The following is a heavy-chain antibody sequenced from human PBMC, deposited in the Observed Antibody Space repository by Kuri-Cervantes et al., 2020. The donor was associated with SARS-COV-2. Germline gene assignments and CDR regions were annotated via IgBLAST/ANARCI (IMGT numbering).Heavy chain of an antibody. V-gene: IGHV3-23*01. Sequence: GGSLRLSCAASGFIFSSYSMTWVRQAPGKGLEWVSAISDLGGSTYYADSVKGRFTLSRDSSKNTLYLQMNSLRAEDTAVYYCAVYCLTTSCTRGFDHWGQGTLVTVSS. CDR2: ISDLGGST. D-gene: IGHD2-2*01. CDR3: AVYCLTTSCTRGFDH. J-gene: IGHJ4*02. CDR1: GFIFSSYS.